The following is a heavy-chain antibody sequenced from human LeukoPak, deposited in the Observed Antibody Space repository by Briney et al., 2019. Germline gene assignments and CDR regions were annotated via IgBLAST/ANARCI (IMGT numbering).Heavy chain of an antibody. V-gene: IGHV3-7*01. CDR2: IKQDGSEK. Sequence: PGGSLRLSCAASGFTFSSYWMSWVRQAPGKGLEWVANIKQDGSEKYYVDSVKGRFTISRDNAKNSLYLQMNSLRAEDTAVYYCAREEDRDDWLSPGNDAFDIWGQGTMVTVSS. CDR3: AREEDRDDWLSPGNDAFDI. CDR1: GFTFSSYW. D-gene: IGHD3-9*01. J-gene: IGHJ3*02.